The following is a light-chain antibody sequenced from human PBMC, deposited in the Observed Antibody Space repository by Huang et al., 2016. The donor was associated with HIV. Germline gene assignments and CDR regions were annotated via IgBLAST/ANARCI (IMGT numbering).Light chain of an antibody. CDR2: DTV. CDR3: QQRDNYFT. V-gene: IGKV3-11*01. CDR1: QSVRTY. Sequence: IVLTQSPATLSLSPGESATLSCRASQSVRTYLAWYQQKPGQAPRLLIHDTVVRASGIPARFSGSGSGTDFTLTISSLEPEDFAVYYCQQRDNYFTFGPGTKVDV. J-gene: IGKJ3*01.